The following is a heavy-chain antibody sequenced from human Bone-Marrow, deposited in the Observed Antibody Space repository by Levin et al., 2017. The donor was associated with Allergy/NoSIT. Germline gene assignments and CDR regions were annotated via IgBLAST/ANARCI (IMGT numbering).Heavy chain of an antibody. J-gene: IGHJ5*02. D-gene: IGHD2-15*01. CDR2: IYSTGDT. Sequence: SETLSLTCDVSGHPINSGYFWGWVRQSPGKGLEWIGNIYSTGDTKYKSSLASRVSISVDASNNQFSLKLNSVTAADTAVYFCARDRRSTNVVIAAYIWFDPWGQGTLVTVSS. CDR3: ARDRRSTNVVIAAYIWFDP. CDR1: GHPINSGYF. V-gene: IGHV4-38-2*02.